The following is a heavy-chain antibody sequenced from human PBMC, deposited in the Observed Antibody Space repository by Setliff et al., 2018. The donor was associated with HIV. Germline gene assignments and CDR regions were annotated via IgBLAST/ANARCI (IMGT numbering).Heavy chain of an antibody. Sequence: SVKVSCKASGGTFSSYAISWVRQAPGQGLEWMGGIIPIFGTANYAQKFQGRVTITADESTSTAYMELSSLRSEDTAVYYCARGPPNYIVVVPAARPWYYYYGVDVWGQGTTVTVS. V-gene: IGHV1-69*13. D-gene: IGHD2-2*01. J-gene: IGHJ6*02. CDR2: IIPIFGTA. CDR1: GGTFSSYA. CDR3: ARGPPNYIVVVPAARPWYYYYGVDV.